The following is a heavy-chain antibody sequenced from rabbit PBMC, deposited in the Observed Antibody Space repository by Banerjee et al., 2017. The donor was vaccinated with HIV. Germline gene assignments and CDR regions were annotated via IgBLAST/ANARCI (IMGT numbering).Heavy chain of an antibody. V-gene: IGHV1S40*01. Sequence: QSLEESGGDLVKPGASLTLSCKASGFSFSNSYWICWVRQAPGKGLEWIACIYNGDGSAYYASWVNGRFTISKTSSTTVTLQMTSLTVADTATYFCARSYDGINNYVYFGLWGPGTLVTVS. J-gene: IGHJ4*01. CDR2: IYNGDGSA. D-gene: IGHD8-1*01. CDR1: GFSFSNSYW. CDR3: ARSYDGINNYVYFGL.